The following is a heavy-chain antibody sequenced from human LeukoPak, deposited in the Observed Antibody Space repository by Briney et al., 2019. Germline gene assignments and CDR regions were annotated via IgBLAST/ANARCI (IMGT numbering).Heavy chain of an antibody. CDR3: ARCRIGNTKWFDP. D-gene: IGHD1-1*01. J-gene: IGHJ5*01. CDR2: IKQDGSEK. Sequence: PGGSLRLSCAACGFTFSSYWMSWVRQAPGKGLEWVANIKQDGSEKYYVDSVKGRFTISRDNAKNSLYLQTNSLRAEDTAVYYCARCRIGNTKWFDPWGQGTMVTVSS. V-gene: IGHV3-7*05. CDR1: GFTFSSYW.